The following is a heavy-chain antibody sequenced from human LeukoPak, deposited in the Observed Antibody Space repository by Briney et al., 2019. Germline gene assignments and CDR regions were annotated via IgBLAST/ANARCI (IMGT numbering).Heavy chain of an antibody. Sequence: GGSLRLSCAASGFTFSSYWMSWVRQAPGKGLEWVANIKQDGSEKYYVDSVKGRFTISRENAKNSLYLQMNSLRAEDTAVYYCARDQEYPTSFDPWGQGTLVTVPS. CDR1: GFTFSSYW. J-gene: IGHJ5*02. CDR3: ARDQEYPTSFDP. CDR2: IKQDGSEK. D-gene: IGHD2-2*01. V-gene: IGHV3-7*01.